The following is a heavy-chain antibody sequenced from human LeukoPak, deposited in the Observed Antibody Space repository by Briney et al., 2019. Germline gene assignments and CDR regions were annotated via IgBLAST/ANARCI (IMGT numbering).Heavy chain of an antibody. CDR1: GLTFSSYS. CDR3: ARYQYSSGRIFDY. J-gene: IGHJ4*02. Sequence: PGGSLRLSCAASGLTFSSYSMNWVRQAPGKGLEWVSYIDSSSSTIYYADSVKGRFTVSRDNAKNSLYLQMNSLRDEDTAVYYCARYQYSSGRIFDYWGQGTLVTVSS. V-gene: IGHV3-48*02. D-gene: IGHD6-19*01. CDR2: IDSSSSTI.